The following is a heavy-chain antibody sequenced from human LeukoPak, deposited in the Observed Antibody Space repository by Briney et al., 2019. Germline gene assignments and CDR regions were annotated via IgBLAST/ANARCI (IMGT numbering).Heavy chain of an antibody. J-gene: IGHJ5*01. D-gene: IGHD1-26*01. CDR2: VYSGGGT. V-gene: IGHV3-66*01. CDR3: ARGESGSYDS. CDR1: GFTVHNNQ. Sequence: GGSLTLSCGASGFTVHNNQMSWVRQAPGEGLEWVSVVYSGGGTNYADSVKGRFTISRDNSKNTMYLQMNSLRAEDTAVYYCARGESGSYDSWGQRTLVTVSS.